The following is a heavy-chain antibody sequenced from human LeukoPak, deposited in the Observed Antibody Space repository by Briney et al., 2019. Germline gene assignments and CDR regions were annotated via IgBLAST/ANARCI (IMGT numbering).Heavy chain of an antibody. J-gene: IGHJ4*02. Sequence: GGSLRLSCAASGFTFSSYAMHWVRQAPGKGLEWVAVISYDGSNKYYADSVKGRLTISRDNSKNTLYLQMNSLRAEDTAVYYCARNYYGSGSYRAYFDYWGQGTPVTVSS. CDR1: GFTFSSYA. V-gene: IGHV3-30-3*01. CDR3: ARNYYGSGSYRAYFDY. CDR2: ISYDGSNK. D-gene: IGHD3-10*01.